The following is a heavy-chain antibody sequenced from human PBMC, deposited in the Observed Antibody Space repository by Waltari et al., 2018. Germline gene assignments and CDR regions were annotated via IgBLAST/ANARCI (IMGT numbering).Heavy chain of an antibody. J-gene: IGHJ4*02. CDR3: ARFHGSGSYRYDY. CDR2: INAGNGNT. CDR1: GYTFTSYA. D-gene: IGHD3-10*01. Sequence: QVQLVQSGAEVKKPGASVKVSCKASGYTFTSYAMHWVRQAPGQRLEWMGWINAGNGNTKYSQKFQARVTITRDTSASTAYMELSSLRSEDTAVYYCARFHGSGSYRYDYWGQGTLVTVSS. V-gene: IGHV1-3*01.